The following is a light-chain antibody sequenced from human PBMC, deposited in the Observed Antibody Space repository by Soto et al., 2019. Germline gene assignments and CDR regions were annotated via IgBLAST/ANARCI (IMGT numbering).Light chain of an antibody. CDR2: STN. CDR3: ALYMPNGLWM. Sequence: QAVVTQEPSFSVSPGGTVTLTCALSSGSVSTTYYPSWYQQTPGQAPRTLIYSTNTRSSGVPDRFSGSILGNKAALTITGAQADDDSDYYCALYMPNGLWMFGGGTQLTVL. CDR1: SGSVSTTYY. J-gene: IGLJ3*02. V-gene: IGLV8-61*01.